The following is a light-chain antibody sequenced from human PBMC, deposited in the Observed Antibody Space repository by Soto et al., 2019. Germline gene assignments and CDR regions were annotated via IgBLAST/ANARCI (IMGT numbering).Light chain of an antibody. CDR2: DAS. CDR1: HNINTW. J-gene: IGKJ2*01. V-gene: IGKV1-5*01. CDR3: HQYDGYPYT. Sequence: DIQMTQAHSTLSASLGDRITITCRASHNINTWLAWYQQKPGRAPKVRIYDASSLESGVPSRISGSGSGTAFILTISSLQLDDFATYYCHQYDGYPYTFGQGTKLEIK.